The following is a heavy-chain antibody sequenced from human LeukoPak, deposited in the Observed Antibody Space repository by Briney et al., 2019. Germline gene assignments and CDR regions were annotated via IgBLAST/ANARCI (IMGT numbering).Heavy chain of an antibody. CDR3: AREDHYDSSGYYYDHDAFDI. D-gene: IGHD3-22*01. CDR2: IIPIFGTA. V-gene: IGHV1-69*13. J-gene: IGHJ3*02. CDR1: GGTFSSYA. Sequence: SVKVSCKASGGTFSSYAISWVRQAPGQGLEWMGGIIPIFGTANYAQKFQGRVTITADESTSTAYMELSSLRSEDTVVYYCAREDHYDSSGYYYDHDAFDIWGQGTMVTVSS.